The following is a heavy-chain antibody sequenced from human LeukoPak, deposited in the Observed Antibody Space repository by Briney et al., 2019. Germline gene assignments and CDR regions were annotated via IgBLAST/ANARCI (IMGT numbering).Heavy chain of an antibody. CDR1: GFTVSSNY. J-gene: IGHJ4*02. CDR3: ASLVGATGGFDY. D-gene: IGHD1-26*01. V-gene: IGHV3-53*04. CDR2: IYSGGST. Sequence: GGSLRLSCAASGFTVSSNYMSWVRQAPGKGLEWVSVIYSGGSTYYADSVKGRFTISRYNSKNTLYLQMNSLRAEDTAVYYCASLVGATGGFDYWGQGTLVTVSS.